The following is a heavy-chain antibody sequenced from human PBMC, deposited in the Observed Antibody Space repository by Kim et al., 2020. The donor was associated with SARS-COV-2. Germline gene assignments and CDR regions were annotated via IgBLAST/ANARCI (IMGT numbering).Heavy chain of an antibody. CDR2: INHSGST. J-gene: IGHJ4*02. D-gene: IGHD3-16*02. CDR3: ARLRIMITFGGVIVVNYFDY. Sequence: SETLSLTCAVYGGSFSGYYWSWIRQPPGKGLEWIGEINHSGSTNYNPSLKSRVTISVDTSKNQFSLKLSSVTAADTAVYYCARLRIMITFGGVIVVNYFDYWGQGTLVTVSS. V-gene: IGHV4-34*01. CDR1: GGSFSGYY.